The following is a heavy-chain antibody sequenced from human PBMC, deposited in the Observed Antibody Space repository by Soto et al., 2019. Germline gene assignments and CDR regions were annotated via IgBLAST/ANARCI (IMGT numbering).Heavy chain of an antibody. J-gene: IGHJ4*02. CDR3: AKGRGGSGSLTPRVDF. CDR1: GFTFNNYA. V-gene: IGHV3-23*01. Sequence: EVQLFESGGGLVQPGGSLRLSCAASGFTFNNYAMTWVRQAPGKGLGWVSAISGGGDTTSYADSVKGRFTVSRDGSKNTLYLQMSSLRAEDTALYYCAKGRGGSGSLTPRVDFWGQGTLVTVSS. CDR2: ISGGGDTT. D-gene: IGHD3-10*01.